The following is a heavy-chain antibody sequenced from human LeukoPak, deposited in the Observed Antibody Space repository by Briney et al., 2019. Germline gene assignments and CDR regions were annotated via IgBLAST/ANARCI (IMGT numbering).Heavy chain of an antibody. J-gene: IGHJ4*02. CDR2: INENGDIA. CDR1: GFTFDDYA. CDR3: AKARWEPNFDY. D-gene: IGHD1-26*01. Sequence: GGSLRLSCAASGFTFDDYAMHWVRQGPGKSLEWVSLINENGDIAYYGDSVRGRFTVSGDNAKNSLYLQTNSLTTEDTALYYCAKARWEPNFDYWGQGTLVTVSS. V-gene: IGHV3-43*02.